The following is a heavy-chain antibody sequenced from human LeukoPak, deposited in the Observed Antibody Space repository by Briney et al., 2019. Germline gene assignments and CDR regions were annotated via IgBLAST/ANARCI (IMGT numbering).Heavy chain of an antibody. D-gene: IGHD5-12*01. CDR3: ARGADSGYDSNFDY. CDR1: GGSFSGYY. CDR2: INHSGST. J-gene: IGHJ4*02. Sequence: SETLSLTCAVYGGSFSGYYWSWIRQPPGKGLERIGEINHSGSTNYNPSLKSRVTISVDTSKNQFSLKLSSVTAADTAVYYCARGADSGYDSNFDYWGQGTLVTVSS. V-gene: IGHV4-34*01.